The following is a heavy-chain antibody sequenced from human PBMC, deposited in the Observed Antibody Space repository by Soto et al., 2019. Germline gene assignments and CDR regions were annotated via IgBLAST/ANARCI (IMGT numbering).Heavy chain of an antibody. CDR3: VKDGGGSSGSDYFDY. V-gene: IGHV3-43*01. D-gene: IGHD3-22*01. Sequence: ESGGVVVQPGGSLRLSCAPSGFTFDDYTMHWVRQAPGKGLGWASLISWDGGSTYYADSVTGRFTISRDNSKHSLYLQMNSRRTEDTALYYCVKDGGGSSGSDYFDYWGQGTLVTVSS. J-gene: IGHJ4*02. CDR2: ISWDGGST. CDR1: GFTFDDYT.